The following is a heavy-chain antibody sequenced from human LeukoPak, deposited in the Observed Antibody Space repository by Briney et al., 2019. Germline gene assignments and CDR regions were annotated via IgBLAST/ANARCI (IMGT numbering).Heavy chain of an antibody. CDR3: ASPRSVSGNDAFDI. D-gene: IGHD3-10*01. V-gene: IGHV3-21*01. CDR1: GFTFSSYS. J-gene: IGHJ3*02. Sequence: PGGSLRLSCAASGFTFSSYSMNWVRQAPGKGLEWVSSISSSSSYIYYADSVKGRFTISRDNAKNSLYLQMNSLRAEDTAVYYCASPRSVSGNDAFDIWGQGTMVTVSS. CDR2: ISSSSSYI.